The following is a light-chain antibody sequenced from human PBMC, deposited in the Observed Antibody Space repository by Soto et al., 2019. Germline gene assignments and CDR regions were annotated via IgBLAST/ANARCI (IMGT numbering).Light chain of an antibody. CDR2: QVT. J-gene: IGLJ3*02. V-gene: IGLV2-8*01. Sequence: QSALTQPPSASGSPGQSVTISCTGTSSDVGAYDFVSWFQQHPGKAPKLIIYQVTKRPSGVPYRFSDSKSGNTASLTVSGLQAEDEADYYCSSYVVSYNWVFGGGTQLTVL. CDR3: SSYVVSYNWV. CDR1: SSDVGAYDF.